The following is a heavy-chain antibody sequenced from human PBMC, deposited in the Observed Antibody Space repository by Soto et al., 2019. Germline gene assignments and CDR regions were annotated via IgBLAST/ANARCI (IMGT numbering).Heavy chain of an antibody. Sequence: GGSLRLSCAASGFTFSDAWMNWVRQVPGKGLEWVGRVKSRTDGGTTDYAAPVKGRFTISRDDSKNRLYLQMNSLKTEDTAVYFCTTDQYYYDSSGYYYFDYWGQGTLVTVSS. J-gene: IGHJ4*02. D-gene: IGHD3-22*01. CDR1: GFTFSDAW. CDR2: VKSRTDGGTT. V-gene: IGHV3-15*07. CDR3: TTDQYYYDSSGYYYFDY.